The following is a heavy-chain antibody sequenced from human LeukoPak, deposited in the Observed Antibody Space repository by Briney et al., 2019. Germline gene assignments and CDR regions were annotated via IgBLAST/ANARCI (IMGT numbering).Heavy chain of an antibody. D-gene: IGHD1-26*01. V-gene: IGHV3-30*03. CDR2: ISYDGSNK. Sequence: GGSLRLSCAASGLTFSSYGMHWVRQAPGKGLEWVAVISYDGSNKYYADSVKGRFTISRDNSKNTLYLQMNSLRAEDTAVYYCARQELLGVFDYWGQGTLVTVSS. CDR3: ARQELLGVFDY. J-gene: IGHJ4*02. CDR1: GLTFSSYG.